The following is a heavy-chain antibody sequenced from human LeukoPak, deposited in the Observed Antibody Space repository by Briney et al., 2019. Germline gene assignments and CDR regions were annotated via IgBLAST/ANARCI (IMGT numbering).Heavy chain of an antibody. J-gene: IGHJ4*02. CDR1: GYTFTSYG. Sequence: ASVEVSCKASGYTFTSYGISWVRQAPGEGLEGMGWISAYNGNTNYAQKLQGRVTMTTDTSTSTAYMELRSLRSDDTAVYYCARVAGTTVTTDYYFDYWGQGTLVTVSS. V-gene: IGHV1-18*01. CDR3: ARVAGTTVTTDYYFDY. D-gene: IGHD4-17*01. CDR2: ISAYNGNT.